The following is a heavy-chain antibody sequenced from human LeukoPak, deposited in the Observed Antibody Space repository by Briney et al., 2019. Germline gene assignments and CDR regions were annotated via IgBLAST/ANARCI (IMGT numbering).Heavy chain of an antibody. V-gene: IGHV4-59*08. J-gene: IGHJ4*02. Sequence: PSETLSLTCTVSGGSISSYYWSWIRQPPGKGLEWIGYIYYSGSTNYNPSLKSRVTISVDTSKNQFSLKLSSVTAADTAVYYCVRTRPSGYTGKIDSWGQGTLVTVSS. CDR2: IYYSGST. CDR1: GGSISSYY. CDR3: VRTRPSGYTGKIDS. D-gene: IGHD5-12*01.